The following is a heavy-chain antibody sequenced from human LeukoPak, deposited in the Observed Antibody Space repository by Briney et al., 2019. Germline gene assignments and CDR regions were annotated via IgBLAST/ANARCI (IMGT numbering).Heavy chain of an antibody. CDR1: GGSISSKY. J-gene: IGHJ5*02. Sequence: PSETLSLTCTVSGGSISSKYWSWIRQPPGKGLEWIGYIDYSGSTNYNPSLKSRVTIPVDTSKKQFSLKLSSVTAEDTAVYYCARYVYGSGSYYNWFDPWGQGTLVTVSS. V-gene: IGHV4-59*01. CDR2: IDYSGST. CDR3: ARYVYGSGSYYNWFDP. D-gene: IGHD3-10*01.